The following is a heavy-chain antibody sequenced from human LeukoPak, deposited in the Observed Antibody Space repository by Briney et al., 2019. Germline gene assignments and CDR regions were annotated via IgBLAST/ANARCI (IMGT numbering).Heavy chain of an antibody. J-gene: IGHJ4*02. D-gene: IGHD3-3*01. CDR1: GGSISSYY. CDR3: AKADASYDFWSGYPSYFDS. CDR2: IYYRGST. V-gene: IGHV4-59*01. Sequence: PSETLSLTCTVSGGSISSYYWSWIRQPPGKGLEWIGYIYYRGSTNYNPSLKSRVTISVDTSKNQFSLRLSSVTAADTAVYYCAKADASYDFWSGYPSYFDSWGQGTLVTVSS.